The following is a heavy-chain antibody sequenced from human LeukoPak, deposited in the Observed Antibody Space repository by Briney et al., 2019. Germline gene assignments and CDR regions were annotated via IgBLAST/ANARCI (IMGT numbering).Heavy chain of an antibody. CDR3: ARLRVSVTTTSDFDY. D-gene: IGHD5-12*01. V-gene: IGHV4-39*01. CDR2: IYSGRST. J-gene: IGHJ4*02. CDR1: GGSLSSSHYS. Sequence: PSETLSLTCTVSGGSLSSSHYSWGWIRQPPGKGLEWIVSIYSGRSTYYNPSLKSRVTISVDTSKNQFSLKLSSVTAADTAVYYCARLRVSVTTTSDFDYWGQGTLVTVSS.